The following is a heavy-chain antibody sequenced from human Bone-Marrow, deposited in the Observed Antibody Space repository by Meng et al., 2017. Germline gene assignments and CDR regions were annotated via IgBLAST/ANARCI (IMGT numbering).Heavy chain of an antibody. CDR2: INSDGSST. V-gene: IGHV3-74*01. CDR1: GFTFSSYW. D-gene: IGHD6-13*01. J-gene: IGHJ6*02. CDR3: ARTRRIAAAGTMYYYYGMDV. Sequence: GESLKISCAASGFTFSSYWMHWVRQAPGKGLVWVSRINSDGSSTSYADSVKGRFTISRDNAKNTLYLQMNSLRAEDTAVYYCARTRRIAAAGTMYYYYGMDVWGQGTMVTVSS.